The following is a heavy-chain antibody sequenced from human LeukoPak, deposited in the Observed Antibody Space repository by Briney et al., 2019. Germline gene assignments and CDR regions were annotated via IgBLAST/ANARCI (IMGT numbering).Heavy chain of an antibody. D-gene: IGHD3-22*01. Sequence: SETLSLTCAVSGWSFSYYYWNWIRQPPGKGLEWIGEINHSGSTNYNPSLKSRVTMSVDTFKSQFSLTLSSVTAADTAVYYCARVRDFETRGYYLGYWGHGTLVTVSS. CDR1: GWSFSYYY. CDR3: ARVRDFETRGYYLGY. V-gene: IGHV4-34*01. J-gene: IGHJ4*01. CDR2: INHSGST.